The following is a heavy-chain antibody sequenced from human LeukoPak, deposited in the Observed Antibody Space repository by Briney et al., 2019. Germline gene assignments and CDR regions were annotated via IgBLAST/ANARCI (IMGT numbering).Heavy chain of an antibody. CDR2: IYHSGST. D-gene: IGHD3-10*01. CDR3: ASTISTRGMDV. CDR1: GGSISSGGYS. Sequence: PSQTLSLTCAVSGGSISSGGYSWSWIRQPPGKGLEWIGYIYHSGSTYYNPSLKSRVTISVDRSKNQFSLKLSSETAADTAVYYCASTISTRGMDVWGQGTTVTVSS. J-gene: IGHJ6*02. V-gene: IGHV4-30-2*01.